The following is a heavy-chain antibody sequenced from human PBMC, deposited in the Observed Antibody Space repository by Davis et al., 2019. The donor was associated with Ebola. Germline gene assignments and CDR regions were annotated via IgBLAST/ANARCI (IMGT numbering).Heavy chain of an antibody. D-gene: IGHD3-10*01. CDR2: IYTSGST. CDR3: TRGSRGWYFDL. J-gene: IGHJ2*01. V-gene: IGHV4-61*09. CDR1: GDSISSGSYY. Sequence: SETLSLTCTVSGDSISSGSYYWSWIRQPAGKGLEWIGHIYTSGSTNYNPSLKSRVTISGDTSKNQFSLKLTSVTAADTAVYYCTRGSRGWYFDLWGRGTLVSVSS.